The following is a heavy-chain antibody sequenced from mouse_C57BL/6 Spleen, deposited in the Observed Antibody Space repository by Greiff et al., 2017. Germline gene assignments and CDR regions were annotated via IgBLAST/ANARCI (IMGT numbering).Heavy chain of an antibody. CDR2: INPNNGGT. D-gene: IGHD1-1*01. Sequence: VQLQQSGPELVKPGASVKIPCKASGYTFPDYNMDWVKQSHGQSLEWIGDINPNNGGTVYNQKFKGKATLTVDKSSSTAYMELSSLTSEDTAVXYCARDYGSSLDYWGQGTTLTVSS. J-gene: IGHJ2*01. V-gene: IGHV1-18*01. CDR1: GYTFPDYN. CDR3: ARDYGSSLDY.